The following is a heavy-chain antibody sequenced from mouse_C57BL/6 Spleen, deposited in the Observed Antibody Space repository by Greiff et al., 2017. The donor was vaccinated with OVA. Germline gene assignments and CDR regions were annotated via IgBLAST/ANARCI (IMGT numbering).Heavy chain of an antibody. V-gene: IGHV1-50*01. CDR3: ARWVYYGSSYYFDY. Sequence: QVQLQQPGAELVKPGASVKLSCKASGYTFTSYWMQWVKQRPGQGLEWIGEIDPSDSYTNYNQKFKGKATFTVDTSSSTAYMQLSSLTSEDSAVYYCARWVYYGSSYYFDYWGQGTTLTVSS. D-gene: IGHD1-1*01. CDR2: IDPSDSYT. CDR1: GYTFTSYW. J-gene: IGHJ2*01.